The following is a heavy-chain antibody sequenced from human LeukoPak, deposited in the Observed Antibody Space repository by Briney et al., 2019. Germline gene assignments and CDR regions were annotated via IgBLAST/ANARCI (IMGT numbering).Heavy chain of an antibody. Sequence: PSETLSLTCAVYGGSFSGYYWRWIRQPPGKGLEWIGEINHSGSTNYNPSLKSRVTISVDTSKNQFSLKLSSVTAADTAVYYCASGHGVRPTHNGMDVWGQGTTVTVSS. J-gene: IGHJ6*02. CDR1: GGSFSGYY. D-gene: IGHD1-1*01. CDR2: INHSGST. CDR3: ASGHGVRPTHNGMDV. V-gene: IGHV4-34*01.